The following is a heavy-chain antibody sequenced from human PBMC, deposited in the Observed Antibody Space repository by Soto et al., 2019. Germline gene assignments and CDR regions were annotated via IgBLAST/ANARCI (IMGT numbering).Heavy chain of an antibody. J-gene: IGHJ3*02. Sequence: QLQLQESGSGLVKPSQTLSLTCAVSGGSISSGGYSWSWIRQPTGKGLEWIGYIYHSGSTYYNPSLKSRVTISVDRSKNQFSLKLSSVTAADTAVYYCASLVVVAATPGAFDIWGQGTMVTVSS. CDR1: GGSISSGGYS. D-gene: IGHD2-15*01. CDR3: ASLVVVAATPGAFDI. V-gene: IGHV4-30-2*01. CDR2: IYHSGST.